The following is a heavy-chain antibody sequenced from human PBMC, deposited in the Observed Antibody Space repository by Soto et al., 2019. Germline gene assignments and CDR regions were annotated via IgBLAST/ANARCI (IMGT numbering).Heavy chain of an antibody. CDR1: GGSISSGDYY. V-gene: IGHV4-30-4*01. CDR3: ARDRRIMITFGGEYYYYYYGMDV. CDR2: IYYSGST. J-gene: IGHJ6*02. D-gene: IGHD3-16*01. Sequence: SETLSLTCTVSGGSISSGDYYWSWIRQPPGKGLEWIGYIYYSGSTYYNPSLKSRVTISVDTSKNQFSLKLSSVTAADTAVYYCARDRRIMITFGGEYYYYYYGMDVWGQGTTVTVSS.